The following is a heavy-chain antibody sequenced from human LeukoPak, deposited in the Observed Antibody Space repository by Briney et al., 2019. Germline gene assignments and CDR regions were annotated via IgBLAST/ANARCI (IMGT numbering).Heavy chain of an antibody. CDR1: GGSISSHY. V-gene: IGHV4-59*08. D-gene: IGHD5-12*01. CDR2: IYYSGNT. Sequence: SETLSLTCTVSGGSISSHYWTWIRQPPGKGLEWIGYIYYSGNTNYSPSLKSRVTISVDTSKNQFSLKLSSVTAADTAVYCCASLGYSGYDWEFDYWGQGTLVTVSS. J-gene: IGHJ4*02. CDR3: ASLGYSGYDWEFDY.